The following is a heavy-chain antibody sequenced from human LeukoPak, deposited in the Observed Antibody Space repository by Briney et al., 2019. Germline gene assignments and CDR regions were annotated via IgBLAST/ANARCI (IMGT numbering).Heavy chain of an antibody. Sequence: SSETLSLTCAVYGGSFNTYYWNWIRQPPGKGLEWIGEINHSGSTNYNPSLKSRVAISVDTSKNQFSLKLSSVTAADTAVYYCARGNRGYSYAFDIWGQGTMVTVSS. CDR2: INHSGST. D-gene: IGHD5-18*01. CDR1: GGSFNTYY. J-gene: IGHJ3*02. V-gene: IGHV4-34*01. CDR3: ARGNRGYSYAFDI.